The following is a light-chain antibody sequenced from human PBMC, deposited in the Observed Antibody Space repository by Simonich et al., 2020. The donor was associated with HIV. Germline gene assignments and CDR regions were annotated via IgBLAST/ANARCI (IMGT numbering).Light chain of an antibody. V-gene: IGKV4-1*01. CDR3: QQYYSTPPT. CDR2: WAS. J-gene: IGKJ1*01. CDR1: QSVLYNSNNKNY. Sequence: DIVMTQSPDSLAVSLGERATINCKSSQSVLYNSNNKNYLAWYQQQPGQPRKLLIYWASAREFGGPDRFRGSGSWTDFTLTISSLQTEDVALYYCQQYYSTPPTFGQGTKVEIK.